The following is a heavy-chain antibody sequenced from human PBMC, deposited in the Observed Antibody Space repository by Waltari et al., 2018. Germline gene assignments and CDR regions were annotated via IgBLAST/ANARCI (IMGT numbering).Heavy chain of an antibody. V-gene: IGHV4-39*07. Sequence: QLQLQESGPGLVKPSETLSLTCPVSGGSISSSSYYWGWLRQPPGKGLEWIGSIYYSGSTYYNPSLKSRVTISVDTSKNQFSLKLSSVTAADTAVYYCARDSVVITTPLTDVWGQGTTVTVSS. CDR2: IYYSGST. J-gene: IGHJ6*02. CDR3: ARDSVVITTPLTDV. D-gene: IGHD3-22*01. CDR1: GGSISSSSYY.